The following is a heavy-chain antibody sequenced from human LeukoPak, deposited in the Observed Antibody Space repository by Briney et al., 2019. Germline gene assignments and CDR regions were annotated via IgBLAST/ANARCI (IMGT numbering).Heavy chain of an antibody. CDR1: GFTFSSYS. D-gene: IGHD3-9*01. Sequence: GGSLRLSCAASGFTFSSYSMNWVRQAPGKGLEWVSSISSSSSYIYYADSVKGRFTISRDNAKNSLYLQMNSLRAEGTAVYYCARGLYDILTGPLDYWGQGTLVTVSS. J-gene: IGHJ4*02. V-gene: IGHV3-21*01. CDR3: ARGLYDILTGPLDY. CDR2: ISSSSSYI.